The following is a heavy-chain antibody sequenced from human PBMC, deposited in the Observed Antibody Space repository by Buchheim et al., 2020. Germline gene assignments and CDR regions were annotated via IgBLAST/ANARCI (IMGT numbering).Heavy chain of an antibody. J-gene: IGHJ5*02. Sequence: QLQLQESGSGLVKPSQTLSLTCAVSGDSISSGGYFWSWIRQPPGKGLEWIGYMYQTGSTYYNPSLKGRVTISVDRSKNQFSLKLTSVTAADTAVYYCARGSLNYFDTSGLRGAWFDPWGQGTL. V-gene: IGHV4-30-2*01. CDR3: ARGSLNYFDTSGLRGAWFDP. CDR2: MYQTGST. D-gene: IGHD3-22*01. CDR1: GDSISSGGYF.